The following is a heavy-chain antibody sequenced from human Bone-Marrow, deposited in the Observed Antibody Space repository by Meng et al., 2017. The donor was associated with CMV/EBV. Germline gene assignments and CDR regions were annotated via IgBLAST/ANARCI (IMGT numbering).Heavy chain of an antibody. CDR1: GGSFSGYY. Sequence: SETLSLTCAVYGGSFSGYYWSWIRQPPGKGLEWIGEINHSGSTNYNPSLKSRVTLSVDTSKNQLSLKVRSVTAVDTAVYYCARGHPAFSGVDVWGQGTTVTVSS. D-gene: IGHD2/OR15-2a*01. V-gene: IGHV4-34*01. CDR2: INHSGST. J-gene: IGHJ6*02. CDR3: ARGHPAFSGVDV.